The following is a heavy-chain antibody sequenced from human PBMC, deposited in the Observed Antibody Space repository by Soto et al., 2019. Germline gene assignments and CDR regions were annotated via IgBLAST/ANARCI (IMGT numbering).Heavy chain of an antibody. CDR3: ARGKVYGSGHAFDI. V-gene: IGHV4-31*03. CDR1: GGSINSGGHY. CDR2: IYYSGSI. J-gene: IGHJ3*02. Sequence: PSETLSLTCTVSGGSINSGGHYWSWIRQPPGKGLEWIGYIYYSGSIYYNPSLMSRVTISIDTSKNQFSLKLTSVTAADTAVYYCARGKVYGSGHAFDICGQRTMVTVSS. D-gene: IGHD3-10*01.